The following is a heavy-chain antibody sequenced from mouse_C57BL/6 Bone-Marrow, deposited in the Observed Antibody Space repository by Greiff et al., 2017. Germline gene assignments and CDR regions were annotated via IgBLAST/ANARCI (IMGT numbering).Heavy chain of an antibody. CDR2: IYPGSGST. CDR1: GYTFTSHW. D-gene: IGHD1-1*01. Sequence: VQLQQPGAELVKPGASVKMSCKASGYTFTSHWITWVKQRPGQGLEWIGDIYPGSGSTNYNEKFKSKATLTVDTSSSTAYMQLSSLTSEDSAVYYCAREDYGSRNYFDYWGQGTTLTVSS. J-gene: IGHJ2*01. CDR3: AREDYGSRNYFDY. V-gene: IGHV1-55*01.